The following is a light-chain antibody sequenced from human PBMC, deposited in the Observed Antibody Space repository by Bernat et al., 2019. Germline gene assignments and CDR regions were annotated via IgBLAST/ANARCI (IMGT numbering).Light chain of an antibody. J-gene: IGLJ3*02. Sequence: QSVLTQPPSVSGAPGQRVTISCTGSGSNIGAGYDVHWYQQLPGTAPKLLIYGNSNRPSGVPDRFSGSKSGTSASLAITGLQAEDEADYYCQSYDSSLSFWVFGGGTKLTVL. CDR1: GSNIGAGYD. CDR3: QSYDSSLSFWV. V-gene: IGLV1-40*01. CDR2: GNS.